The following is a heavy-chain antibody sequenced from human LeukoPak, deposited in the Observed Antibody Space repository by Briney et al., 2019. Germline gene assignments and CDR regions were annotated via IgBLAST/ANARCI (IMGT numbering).Heavy chain of an antibody. Sequence: SETLSLTCTVSGGSISGYYWSWIRQPPGKGLEWIGEINHSGSTNYNPSLKSRVTISVDTSKNQFSLKLSSVTAADTAVYYCARGVVYYDFWSGYLVWFDPWGQGTLVTVSS. J-gene: IGHJ5*02. V-gene: IGHV4-34*01. D-gene: IGHD3-3*01. CDR1: GGSISGYY. CDR3: ARGVVYYDFWSGYLVWFDP. CDR2: INHSGST.